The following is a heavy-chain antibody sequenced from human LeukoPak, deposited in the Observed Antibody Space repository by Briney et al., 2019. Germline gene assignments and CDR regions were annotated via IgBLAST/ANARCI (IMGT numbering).Heavy chain of an antibody. D-gene: IGHD6-25*01. V-gene: IGHV4-59*12. J-gene: IGHJ5*02. CDR1: GGSISSYY. Sequence: SETLSLTCTVSGGSISSYYWNWIRQPPGKGLEWIGYIYYSGSTNYNPSLKSRVTIFVDTSKNQFSLKLSSVTAADTAVYYCAREAALPFNFWFDPWGQGTLVTVSS. CDR3: AREAALPFNFWFDP. CDR2: IYYSGST.